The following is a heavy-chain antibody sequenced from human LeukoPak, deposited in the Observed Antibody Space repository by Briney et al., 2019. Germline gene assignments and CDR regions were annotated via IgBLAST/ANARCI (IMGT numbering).Heavy chain of an antibody. CDR2: MNPNSGNT. D-gene: IGHD3-3*01. J-gene: IGHJ6*02. CDR1: GYTFTSYD. CDR3: AREGGRSVYYYYGMDV. Sequence: ASVKVSCKASGYTFTSYDINWVRQATGQGLEWMGWMNPNSGNTGYARKFQGRVTMTRNTSISTAYMELSSLRSEDTAVYYCAREGGRSVYYYYGMDVWGQGTTVTVSS. V-gene: IGHV1-8*01.